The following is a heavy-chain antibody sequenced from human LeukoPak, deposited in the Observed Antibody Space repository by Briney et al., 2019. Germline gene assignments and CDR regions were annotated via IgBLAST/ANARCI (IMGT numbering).Heavy chain of an antibody. V-gene: IGHV3-21*01. CDR1: GFTFNDYA. D-gene: IGHD1-26*01. CDR2: ISPDSIFI. CDR3: ANFQTVGVKPFEH. J-gene: IGHJ5*02. Sequence: GGSLRLSCAASGFTFNDYAMSWVRQAPGKGLEWVSSISPDSIFIYQADSVKGRFTISRDNAKNSLYLQMESLRVEDTAVYYCANFQTVGVKPFEHWGQGTLVTVSS.